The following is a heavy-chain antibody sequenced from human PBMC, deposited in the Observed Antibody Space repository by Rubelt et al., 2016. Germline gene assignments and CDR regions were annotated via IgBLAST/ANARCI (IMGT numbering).Heavy chain of an antibody. J-gene: IGHJ4*02. CDR2: ISRSSNYI. CDR1: GFTFSSYT. CDR3: AKDRVGSWFSRDY. D-gene: IGHD6-13*01. Sequence: EVQLVESGGGLVKSGGSLRLSCAASGFTFSSYTMNWVRQAPGKGLEWVSSISRSSNYIYYADSVQGRFTISRDNAKNSLYLQMNSLRAEDTAVYYCAKDRVGSWFSRDYWGQGTLVTVST. V-gene: IGHV3-21*02.